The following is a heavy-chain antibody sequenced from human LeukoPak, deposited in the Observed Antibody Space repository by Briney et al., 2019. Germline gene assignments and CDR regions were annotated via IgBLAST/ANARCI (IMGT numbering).Heavy chain of an antibody. Sequence: SETLSLTCTVSGGSISSYYWSWIRQPPGKGLEWFGYIYYSGSTNYNPSLKSRVTISVDTSKNQFSLKLSSVTAADTAVYYCARTQYSYGYGSDAFDIWGQGTMVTVSS. CDR2: IYYSGST. D-gene: IGHD5-18*01. V-gene: IGHV4-59*01. J-gene: IGHJ3*02. CDR3: ARTQYSYGYGSDAFDI. CDR1: GGSISSYY.